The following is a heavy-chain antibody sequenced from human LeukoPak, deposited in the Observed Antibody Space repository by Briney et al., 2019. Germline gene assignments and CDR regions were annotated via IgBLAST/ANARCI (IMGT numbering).Heavy chain of an antibody. CDR1: GFTFSSYG. V-gene: IGHV3-23*01. CDR3: AKDGNWARFED. J-gene: IGHJ4*02. D-gene: IGHD7-27*01. Sequence: GGSLRLSCAASGFTFSSYGMSWVRQAPGKGLKWVSDISASGGSTYYADSVKGRFTISRDNSKNMVWLQINSPTAEDTATYYCAKDGNWARFEDWGQGTLVTVSS. CDR2: ISASGGST.